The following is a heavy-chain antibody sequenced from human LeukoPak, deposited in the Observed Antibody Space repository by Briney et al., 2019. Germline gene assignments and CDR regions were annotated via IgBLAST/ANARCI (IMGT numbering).Heavy chain of an antibody. J-gene: IGHJ4*02. CDR1: GFTFSSYA. CDR2: IKQDGSDK. CDR3: ARYRGGGDYDY. V-gene: IGHV3-7*02. Sequence: PGGSLRLSCAASGFTFSSYAMTSVRQAPGKGLEWVANIKQDGSDKYYVDSVKGRFTISRDNAKNSLYLQMNSLRAEDTAVYYCARYRGGGDYDYWGQGTLVTVSS. D-gene: IGHD4-17*01.